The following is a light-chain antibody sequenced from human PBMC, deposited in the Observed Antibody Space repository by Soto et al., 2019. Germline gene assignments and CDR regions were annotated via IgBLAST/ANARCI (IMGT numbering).Light chain of an antibody. Sequence: IVLPQSPGTLSLSPGERATLSCRASQRVSSSYLAWYQQKPGQAPRLLIYDASSRATGIPDRFSGSGSGTDFTLTISRVEPEDFAVYYCRQYGSSPDLTFGGGTKVDIK. CDR1: QRVSSSY. CDR2: DAS. J-gene: IGKJ4*01. CDR3: RQYGSSPDLT. V-gene: IGKV3-20*01.